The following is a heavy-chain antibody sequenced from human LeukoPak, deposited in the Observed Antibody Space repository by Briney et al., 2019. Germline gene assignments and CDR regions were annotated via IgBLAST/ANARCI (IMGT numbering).Heavy chain of an antibody. CDR2: ISGSGGST. J-gene: IGHJ1*01. Sequence: GGSLRLSCAASGFTFSSYAMGWVRQAPGKGLEWVSAISGSGGSTYYADSVKGRFTISRDNSKNTLYLQMNSLRAEDTAVYYCAKVSDGDYEEYFQRWGQGTLVTVSS. V-gene: IGHV3-23*01. CDR3: AKVSDGDYEEYFQR. CDR1: GFTFSSYA. D-gene: IGHD4-17*01.